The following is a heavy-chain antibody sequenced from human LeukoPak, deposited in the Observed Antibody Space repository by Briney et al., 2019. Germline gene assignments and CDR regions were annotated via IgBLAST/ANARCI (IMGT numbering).Heavy chain of an antibody. CDR1: GFTFSSYA. CDR2: ISGSGGNT. CDR3: ARRRDSSDGKDFDY. D-gene: IGHD3-22*01. V-gene: IGHV3-23*01. Sequence: GRSLRLSCAASGFTFSSYAMSWVRQAPGKRLEWVTAISGSGGNTDCADSVKGRFTISRDNSKNTLYLQMISLRAEDTAVYYCARRRDSSDGKDFDYWGQGTLVTVSS. J-gene: IGHJ4*02.